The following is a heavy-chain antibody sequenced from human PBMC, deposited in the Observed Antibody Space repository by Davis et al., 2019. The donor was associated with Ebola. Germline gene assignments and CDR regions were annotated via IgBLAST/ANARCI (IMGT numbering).Heavy chain of an antibody. Sequence: ASVKVSCKASGFTFTDYYMHWVRQAPGQGLEWMGWINPNSGGTNYVQKFQGWVTMTRDTSISTAYMELSRLRSDDTAVYYCARGFPGDYFDYWGQGTLVTVSS. CDR2: INPNSGGT. CDR1: GFTFTDYY. V-gene: IGHV1-2*04. J-gene: IGHJ4*02. D-gene: IGHD3-10*01. CDR3: ARGFPGDYFDY.